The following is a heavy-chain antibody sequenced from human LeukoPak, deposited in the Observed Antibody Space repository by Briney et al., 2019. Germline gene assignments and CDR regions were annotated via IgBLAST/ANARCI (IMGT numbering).Heavy chain of an antibody. D-gene: IGHD3-10*01. CDR2: ISWDGGST. CDR3: AKEEPHGSGSLRD. Sequence: GGSLRLSCAASGFTFDDYTMHWVRQAPGKGLEWVSLISWDGGSTYYADSVKGRFTISRDNSKNSLYLQMNSLRTEDTALYYCAKEEPHGSGSLRDWGQGTLVTVSS. J-gene: IGHJ4*02. V-gene: IGHV3-43*01. CDR1: GFTFDDYT.